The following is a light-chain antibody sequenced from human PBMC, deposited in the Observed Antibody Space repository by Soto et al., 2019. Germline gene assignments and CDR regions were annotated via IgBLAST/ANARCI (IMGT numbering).Light chain of an antibody. Sequence: QSALTQPPSASGSPGQSVTISCTGTSSDVGTHGYVSRYQQHAGKAPKLMIYEVNKRPSGVSSRFSGSKSGNTASLTISGLQAEDEADYYCCSYAGDGSYVIFGGGTKLTVL. CDR1: SSDVGTHGY. CDR3: CSYAGDGSYVI. J-gene: IGLJ2*01. V-gene: IGLV2-8*01. CDR2: EVN.